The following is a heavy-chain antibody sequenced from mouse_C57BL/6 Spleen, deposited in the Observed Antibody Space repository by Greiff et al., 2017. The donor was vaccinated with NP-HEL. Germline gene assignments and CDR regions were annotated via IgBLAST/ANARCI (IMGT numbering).Heavy chain of an antibody. D-gene: IGHD2-1*01. Sequence: EVKLQESGPGLVKPSQSLSLTCSVTGYSITSGYYWNWIRQFPGNKLEWMGYISYDGSNNYNPSLKNRISITRDTSKNQFFLKLNSVTTEDTATYYCARNGNYLYYAMDYWGQGTSVTVSS. CDR3: ARNGNYLYYAMDY. CDR2: ISYDGSN. V-gene: IGHV3-6*01. J-gene: IGHJ4*01. CDR1: GYSITSGYY.